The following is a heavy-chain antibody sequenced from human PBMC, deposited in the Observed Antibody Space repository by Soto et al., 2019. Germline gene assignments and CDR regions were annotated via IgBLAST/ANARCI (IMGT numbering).Heavy chain of an antibody. D-gene: IGHD2-21*01. Sequence: GSRRLSFAPARLSLSSYDMHLVRQATEKGLEWVSAIGTAGDTYYQGSVKGRFTISRENAKNSLYLQMTSLTAGDTAVYYCARGSRVIYPHYYYVMDGWGQGITVTVSS. CDR3: ARGSRVIYPHYYYVMDG. V-gene: IGHV3-13*01. CDR1: RLSLSSYD. CDR2: IGTAGDT. J-gene: IGHJ6*02.